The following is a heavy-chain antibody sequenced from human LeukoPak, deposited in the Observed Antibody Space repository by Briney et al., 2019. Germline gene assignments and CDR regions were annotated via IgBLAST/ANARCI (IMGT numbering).Heavy chain of an antibody. Sequence: SVKVSCKASGGTFSSYAISWVRQAPGQGLEWMGGIIPIFGTANYAQKFQGRVTITTDESTSTDYMELTSLRSEDTAGHYCARSPHGGLGYFDYWGQRTLVTVSS. J-gene: IGHJ4*02. CDR3: ARSPHGGLGYFDY. V-gene: IGHV1-69*05. CDR1: GGTFSSYA. CDR2: IIPIFGTA. D-gene: IGHD3-16*01.